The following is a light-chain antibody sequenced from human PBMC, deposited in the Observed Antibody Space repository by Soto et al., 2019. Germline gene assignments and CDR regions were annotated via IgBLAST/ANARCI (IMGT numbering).Light chain of an antibody. CDR3: QQYNIFSWT. CDR1: QSISSW. J-gene: IGKJ1*01. V-gene: IGKV1-5*01. CDR2: HAS. Sequence: DIQMTQSPSTLPASVGDRVTITCRASQSISSWLAWYQQKPGKAPKLLIYHASSLESGVPSRFSGSGSGTEFTLTISSLHPDDFATYYCQQYNIFSWTFGKGTKVDIK.